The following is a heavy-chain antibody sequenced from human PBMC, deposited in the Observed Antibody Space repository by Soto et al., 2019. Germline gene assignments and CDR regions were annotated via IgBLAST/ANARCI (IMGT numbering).Heavy chain of an antibody. Sequence: PGGSLRLSCAASGFTFSSYAMHWVRQAPGKGLEWVAIISYDGSNKFYADSVKGRFTISRDNSKNTLYLQMNSLRAEDTAVYYCAKDSSVTHYFDYWGQGTLVTVSS. V-gene: IGHV3-30-3*01. CDR1: GFTFSSYA. D-gene: IGHD2-2*01. CDR3: AKDSSVTHYFDY. CDR2: ISYDGSNK. J-gene: IGHJ4*02.